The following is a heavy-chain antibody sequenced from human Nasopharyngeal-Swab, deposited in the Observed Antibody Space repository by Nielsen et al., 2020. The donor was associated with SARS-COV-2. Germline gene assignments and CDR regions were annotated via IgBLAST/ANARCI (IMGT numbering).Heavy chain of an antibody. CDR1: GFTFSIYS. V-gene: IGHV3-48*02. CDR2: ISSSSSTI. D-gene: IGHD6-6*01. Sequence: RGSLRLSCAASGFTFSIYSMNWVRQAPGNWLEWVSYISSSSSTIYYADSVKGRFTISRDNAKNSQYLQMNSLRDEDTAVYYCAREPAARPSAPDYYYYYSMEVWGQGTTVNVSS. CDR3: AREPAARPSAPDYYYYYSMEV. J-gene: IGHJ6*02.